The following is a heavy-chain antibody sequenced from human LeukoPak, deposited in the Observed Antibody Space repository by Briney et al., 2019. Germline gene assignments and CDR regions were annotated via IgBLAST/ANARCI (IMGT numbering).Heavy chain of an antibody. CDR2: IYYSGST. V-gene: IGHV4-59*11. D-gene: IGHD3-10*01. J-gene: IGHJ4*02. CDR3: AREAEGSGSYYDY. Sequence: SETLSLTCTVSGGSISSHYWSWIRQPPGKGLEWIGYIYYSGSTNYNPSLKSRVTLSVDTSKNQFSLKLSSVTAADTAVYYCAREAEGSGSYYDYWGQGTLVTVSS. CDR1: GGSISSHY.